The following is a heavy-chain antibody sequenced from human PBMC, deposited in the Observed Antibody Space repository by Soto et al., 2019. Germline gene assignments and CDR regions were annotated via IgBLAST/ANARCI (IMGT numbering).Heavy chain of an antibody. CDR2: IYPGDSDT. Sequence: PGESLKISCQGSGYSFASYWIGWARQMPGKDLELMGIIYPGDSDTRYSPSFQGQVTISADKSLRTAYLQWTSLKASDTALYYCARTRSFTLGFYYDGMDXWGQGTTVTVS. CDR3: ARTRSFTLGFYYDGMDX. CDR1: GYSFASYW. D-gene: IGHD6-6*01. J-gene: IGHJ6*02. V-gene: IGHV5-51*01.